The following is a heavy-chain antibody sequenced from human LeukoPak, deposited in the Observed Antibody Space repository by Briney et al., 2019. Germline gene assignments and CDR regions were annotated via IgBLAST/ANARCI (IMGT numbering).Heavy chain of an antibody. D-gene: IGHD6-19*01. CDR3: ARAEGGQWYIDS. V-gene: IGHV3-66*01. J-gene: IGHJ4*02. CDR2: IHSGGNT. CDR1: GFTVSSNY. Sequence: GGSLRLSCAASGFTVSSNYMSWVRQAPGKGLAWVSVIHSGGNTYYADSVKGGFTISRDNSKNTLYLQMNSLRAEDAAVYYCARAEGGQWYIDSWGQETLVTVSS.